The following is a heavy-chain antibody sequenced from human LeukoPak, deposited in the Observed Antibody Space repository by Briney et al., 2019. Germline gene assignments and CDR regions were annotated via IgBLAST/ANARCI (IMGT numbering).Heavy chain of an antibody. CDR3: ALSSGKDAFDI. J-gene: IGHJ3*02. V-gene: IGHV1-46*01. CDR1: GYTFTSYG. D-gene: IGHD3-22*01. Sequence: ASVKVSCKASGYTFTSYGISWVRQAPGQGLEWMGIINPSGGSTSYAQKFQGRVTMTRDMSTSTVYMELSSLRSEDTAVYYCALSSGKDAFDIWGQGTMVTVSS. CDR2: INPSGGST.